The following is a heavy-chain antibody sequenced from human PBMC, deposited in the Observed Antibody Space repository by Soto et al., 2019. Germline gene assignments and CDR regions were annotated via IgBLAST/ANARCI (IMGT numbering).Heavy chain of an antibody. J-gene: IGHJ4*02. Sequence: LRLSCAASGFTFSSYGMHWVRQAPGKGLEWVAVISYDGSNKYYADSVKGRFTISRDNSKNTLYLQMNSLRAEDTAVYYCAKLYSSSWYWDYWGQGTLVTVSS. CDR3: AKLYSSSWYWDY. V-gene: IGHV3-30*18. CDR1: GFTFSSYG. D-gene: IGHD6-13*01. CDR2: ISYDGSNK.